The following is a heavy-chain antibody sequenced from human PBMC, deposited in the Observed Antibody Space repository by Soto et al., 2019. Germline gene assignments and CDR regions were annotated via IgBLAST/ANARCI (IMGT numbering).Heavy chain of an antibody. CDR2: ISSNGGST. J-gene: IGHJ6*03. D-gene: IGHD6-13*01. CDR1: GFTFSSYA. V-gene: IGHV3-64*01. CDR3: ARDHRIAAAATGYYYYYYMDV. Sequence: SLRLSCAASGFTFSSYAMHWVRQAPGKGLEYVSAISSNGGSTYYANSVKGRFTISRDNSKNTLYLQMGSLRAEDMAVYYCARDHRIAAAATGYYYYYYMDVWGKGTTVTVSS.